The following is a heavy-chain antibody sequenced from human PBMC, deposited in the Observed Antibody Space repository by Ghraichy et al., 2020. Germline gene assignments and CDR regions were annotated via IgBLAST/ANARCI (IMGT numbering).Heavy chain of an antibody. J-gene: IGHJ6*02. V-gene: IGHV4-31*03. Sequence: SETLSLTCTVSGASISSDNYYWTWIRQHSGKGLEWIGNIYYSGGTYYNPSLRSRVTISLDTSMNQFSLKLNSVTTADTAVYYCAGEGDYDVSRTDVWGPGTTVTVSS. CDR1: GASISSDNYY. D-gene: IGHD4-17*01. CDR3: AGEGDYDVSRTDV. CDR2: IYYSGGT.